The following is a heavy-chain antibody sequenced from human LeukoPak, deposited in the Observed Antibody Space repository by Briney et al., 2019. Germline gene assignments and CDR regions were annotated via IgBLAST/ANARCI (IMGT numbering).Heavy chain of an antibody. D-gene: IGHD3-10*01. CDR2: IYYSGST. CDR3: ARHRLGQYYYPNLDY. CDR1: GGSISSYY. V-gene: IGHV4-59*08. Sequence: SETLSLTCTVSGGSISSYYWSWIRQPPGKGLEWIGYIYYSGSTNYNPSLKSRVTISVDTSKNQFSLKLSSVTAADTAVYYCARHRLGQYYYPNLDYWGQGTLVTVSS. J-gene: IGHJ4*02.